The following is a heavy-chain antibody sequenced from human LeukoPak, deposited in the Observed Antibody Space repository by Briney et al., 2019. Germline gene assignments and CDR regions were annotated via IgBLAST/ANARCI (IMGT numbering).Heavy chain of an antibody. CDR2: IFHGGST. J-gene: IGHJ6*03. CDR1: GGAISSSNW. V-gene: IGHV4-4*02. Sequence: SGTLSLTCAVSGGAISSSNWWSWVRQPPGKGLEWIGEIFHGGSTNYNPSLKSRVTISGDKSRNQFSLKLSSVTAADTAVYYCARVIQRIGGYYYYMDVWGKGTTVTVSS. D-gene: IGHD5-18*01. CDR3: ARVIQRIGGYYYYMDV.